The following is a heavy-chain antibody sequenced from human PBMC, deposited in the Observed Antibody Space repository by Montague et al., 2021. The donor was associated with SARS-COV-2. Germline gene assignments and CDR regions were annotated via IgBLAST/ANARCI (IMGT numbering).Heavy chain of an antibody. J-gene: IGHJ6*02. CDR2: THYSGNT. V-gene: IGHV4-39*02. CDR1: GGALNSGPCY. Sequence: SETLSLTCAVSGGALNSGPCYWSWIPQAPGKGPVGLARTHYSGNTYNHPSLRSRVTISVDLAKNQFSLKVSSVTAADTAVYYCARENFSFYGMDVWGQGTTVTVSS. CDR3: ARENFSFYGMDV.